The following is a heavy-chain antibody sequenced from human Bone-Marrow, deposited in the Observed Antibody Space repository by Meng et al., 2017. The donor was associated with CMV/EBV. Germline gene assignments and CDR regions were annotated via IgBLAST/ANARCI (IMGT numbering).Heavy chain of an antibody. Sequence: GESLKISCAASGFTFSSYSMNWVRQAPGKGLEWVSYISSSSSTIYYADSVKGRFTISRDNAKNSLYLQMNSLRAEDTAVYYCALGLLAYYYDSSGYDYWGQGNLVTVSS. V-gene: IGHV3-48*04. D-gene: IGHD3-22*01. CDR1: GFTFSSYS. J-gene: IGHJ4*02. CDR3: ALGLLAYYYDSSGYDY. CDR2: ISSSSSTI.